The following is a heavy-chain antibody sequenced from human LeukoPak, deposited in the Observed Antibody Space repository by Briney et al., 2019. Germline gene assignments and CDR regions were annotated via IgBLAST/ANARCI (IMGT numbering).Heavy chain of an antibody. CDR3: ARVRHCSDSSCSGVLDY. Sequence: SCKVSGYTLTELSMHWVRQAPGKGLEWVAVISFDGSNKYYVDSVKGRFTISRDTSRNTLNLQMNSLRAEDTAVYYCARVRHCSDSSCSGVLDYWGQGTLVIVSS. CDR2: ISFDGSNK. J-gene: IGHJ4*02. CDR1: GYTLTELS. V-gene: IGHV3-30*04. D-gene: IGHD2-15*01.